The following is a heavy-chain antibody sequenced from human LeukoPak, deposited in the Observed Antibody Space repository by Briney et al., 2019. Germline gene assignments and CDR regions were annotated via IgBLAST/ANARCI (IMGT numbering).Heavy chain of an antibody. V-gene: IGHV4-4*07. Sequence: SETLSLTCTVSGVSISSYYWSWIRQPAGKGLEWIGRIYTSGSTNYNPSLKSRVTISVNTSKNQLSLRLSSMTAADTAVYYCARGPRSKGIPYYYYMDVWGKGTTVTISS. CDR3: ARGPRSKGIPYYYYMDV. J-gene: IGHJ6*03. CDR2: IYTSGST. D-gene: IGHD1-14*01. CDR1: GVSISSYY.